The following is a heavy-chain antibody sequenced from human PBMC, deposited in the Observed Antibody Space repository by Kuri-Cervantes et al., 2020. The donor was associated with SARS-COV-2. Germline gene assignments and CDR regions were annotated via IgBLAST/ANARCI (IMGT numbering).Heavy chain of an antibody. CDR1: GFTVSSNY. CDR3: ARGGSNYYGMDV. J-gene: IGHJ6*02. CDR2: IYSGGST. D-gene: IGHD4-11*01. Sequence: GGSLRLSCAASGFTVSSNYMSWVRQAPGKGLEWVSVIYSGGSTYYADSVKGRFTISRDNSKNTLYLQMNSLRAEGTAVYYCARGGSNYYGMDVWGQGTTVTVPS. V-gene: IGHV3-66*01.